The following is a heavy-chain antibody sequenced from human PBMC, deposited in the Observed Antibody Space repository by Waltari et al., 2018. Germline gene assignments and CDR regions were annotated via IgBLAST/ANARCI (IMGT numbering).Heavy chain of an antibody. CDR1: GESFSDHF. V-gene: IGHV4-34*01. J-gene: IGHJ3*01. CDR2: MNQEGND. Sequence: QVQLDQWGEGLLKPSDTLSLTCAVYGESFSDHFWTWVRQSPGKGLEWIGQMNQEGNDNYNPSLKKRVTISVDTSRNHFSLMMSSVTAADKAIYYCARAGSVNYGVFSVPLTLDYWSQGTMVTVSS. D-gene: IGHD4-17*01. CDR3: ARAGSVNYGVFSVPLTLDY.